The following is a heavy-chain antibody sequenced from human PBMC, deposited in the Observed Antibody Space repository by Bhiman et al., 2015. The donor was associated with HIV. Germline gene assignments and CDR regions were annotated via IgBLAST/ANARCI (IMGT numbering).Heavy chain of an antibody. V-gene: IGHV3-30*03. J-gene: IGHJ5*02. Sequence: QVQLVESGGGVVQPGRSLRLSCAASGFTFSNYAMDWVRQAPGKGLEWVAVISYDGSNKYYADSVKGRFTISRDNSKKMVYLQMNSLRIDDTALYYCAGAYSSGWFDQWGQGTLVTVSS. CDR2: ISYDGSNK. CDR1: GFTFSNYA. D-gene: IGHD3-22*01. CDR3: AGAYSSGWFDQ.